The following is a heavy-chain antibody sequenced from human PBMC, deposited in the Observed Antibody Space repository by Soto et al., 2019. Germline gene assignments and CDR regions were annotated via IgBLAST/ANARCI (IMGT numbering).Heavy chain of an antibody. J-gene: IGHJ6*02. CDR2: FDPEDGET. Sequence: ASVKVSCKVSGYTLTELSMHWVRQAPGKGLEWMGGFDPEDGETIYAQKFQGRVTMTEDTSTDTAYMELSSLRSEDTAVYYCATVGITMVRGVIQWYYGMDVWGHGTTVTVSS. D-gene: IGHD3-10*01. CDR3: ATVGITMVRGVIQWYYGMDV. CDR1: GYTLTELS. V-gene: IGHV1-24*01.